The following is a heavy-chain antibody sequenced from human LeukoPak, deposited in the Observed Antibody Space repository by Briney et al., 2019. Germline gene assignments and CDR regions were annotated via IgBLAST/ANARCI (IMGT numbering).Heavy chain of an antibody. Sequence: ASVKVSCKASGYTFTSYDINWVRQATGQGLEWMGWINPNSGGTNYAQKFQGRVTMTRDTSISTAYMELSRLRSDDTAVYYCARGTVLRYFDWLLYEDYWGQGTLVTVSS. CDR1: GYTFTSYD. CDR2: INPNSGGT. V-gene: IGHV1-2*02. D-gene: IGHD3-9*01. CDR3: ARGTVLRYFDWLLYEDY. J-gene: IGHJ4*02.